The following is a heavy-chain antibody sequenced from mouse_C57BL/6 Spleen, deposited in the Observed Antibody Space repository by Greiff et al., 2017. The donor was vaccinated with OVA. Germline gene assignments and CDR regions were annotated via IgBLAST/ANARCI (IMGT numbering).Heavy chain of an antibody. Sequence: QVQLQQSGAELVMPGASVKLSCKASGYTFTSYWMHWVKQRPGQGLEWIGEIDPSDSYTNYNQKFKGKSTLTVDKSSSTAYMQLSSLTSEDSAVYYGARSAAQATVFDYWGQGTTLTVSS. CDR3: ARSAAQATVFDY. J-gene: IGHJ2*01. CDR2: IDPSDSYT. V-gene: IGHV1-69*01. CDR1: GYTFTSYW. D-gene: IGHD3-2*02.